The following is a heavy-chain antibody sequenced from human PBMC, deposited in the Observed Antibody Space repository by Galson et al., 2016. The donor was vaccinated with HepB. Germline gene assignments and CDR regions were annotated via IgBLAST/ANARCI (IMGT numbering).Heavy chain of an antibody. CDR3: ARDSDYGMDV. V-gene: IGHV4-59*01. Sequence: SETLSLTCTVSGTYISGYYWSWIRQPAGKGLEWIGYLYYSGSTGYNPSLKSRVTISVDTSKKELSLKLSSVTAADTAVYYCARDSDYGMDVWGQGTTVTVSS. CDR1: GTYISGYY. J-gene: IGHJ6*02. CDR2: LYYSGST.